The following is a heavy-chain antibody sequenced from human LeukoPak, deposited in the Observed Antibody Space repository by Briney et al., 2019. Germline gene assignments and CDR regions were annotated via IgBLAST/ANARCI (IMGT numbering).Heavy chain of an antibody. CDR2: ISKKTAI. CDR3: ARGAYYSGSGPGSWFDP. J-gene: IGHJ5*02. V-gene: IGHV3-11*01. CDR1: GFSVSDYY. Sequence: DPGGSLRLSCAASGFSVSDYYMNWIRQSPGKGLEWVSHISKKTAIEYADSVKGRFTISRDNANNLLLLQMDSLRPEDTGVYYCARGAYYSGSGPGSWFDPWGHGTPVTVSS. D-gene: IGHD3-10*01.